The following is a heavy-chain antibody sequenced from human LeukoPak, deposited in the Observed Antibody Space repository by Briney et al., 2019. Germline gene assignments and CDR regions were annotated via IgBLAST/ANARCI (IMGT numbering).Heavy chain of an antibody. CDR1: GGSFSGYY. CDR3: ARRIGTLSLTYDFWSGYQYPYYFDY. D-gene: IGHD3-3*01. CDR2: INHSGST. V-gene: IGHV4-34*01. Sequence: SETLSLTCAVYGGSFSGYYWSWIRQPPGKGLEWIGEINHSGSTNYNPSLKSRVTISVDTSKNQFSLKLSSVTAADTAVYYCARRIGTLSLTYDFWSGYQYPYYFDYWGQGTLVTVSS. J-gene: IGHJ4*02.